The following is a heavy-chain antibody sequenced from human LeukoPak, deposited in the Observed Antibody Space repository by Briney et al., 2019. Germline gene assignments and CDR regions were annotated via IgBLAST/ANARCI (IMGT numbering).Heavy chain of an antibody. CDR3: ARYSSGWYYFDY. J-gene: IGHJ4*02. D-gene: IGHD6-19*01. V-gene: IGHV4-39*01. CDR2: LYDSGST. CDR1: GGSISSSSYY. Sequence: PSETLSLTCTVSGGSISSSSYYWDWIRQPPGKGLEWIGNLYDSGSTHYNPSLRSRVTISADTSKNQFSLKLSSVTAADTAVYYCARYSSGWYYFDYWGQGTLVTVSS.